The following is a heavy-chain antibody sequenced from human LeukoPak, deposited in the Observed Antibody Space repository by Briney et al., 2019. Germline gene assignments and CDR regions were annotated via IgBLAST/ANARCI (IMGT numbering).Heavy chain of an antibody. J-gene: IGHJ4*02. Sequence: TLSLTCTVSGGSISSGRYYWRWIRQPAGKGLEWIGHIYTSGSTNYNPSLKSRVTISVDTSKNQFSLKLSSVTAADTAVYYCAATAAEIFDYWGQGTLVTVSS. V-gene: IGHV4-61*09. CDR3: AATAAEIFDY. D-gene: IGHD6-13*01. CDR2: IYTSGST. CDR1: GGSISSGRYY.